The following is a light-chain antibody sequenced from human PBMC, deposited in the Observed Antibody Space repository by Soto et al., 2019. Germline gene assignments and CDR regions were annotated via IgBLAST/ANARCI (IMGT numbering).Light chain of an antibody. Sequence: DIQMTQSPSSLSASVGDRVTITCQASQDISNYLNWYQQKPGKAPKLLIYDASNLETGVPSRFSGSGPGTDFTFTISSLQPEDIATYYCQQYDNLPLIFGGGTKVDIK. V-gene: IGKV1-33*01. CDR1: QDISNY. CDR2: DAS. CDR3: QQYDNLPLI. J-gene: IGKJ4*01.